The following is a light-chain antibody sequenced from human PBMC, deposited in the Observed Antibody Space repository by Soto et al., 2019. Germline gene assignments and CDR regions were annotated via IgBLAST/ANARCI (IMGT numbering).Light chain of an antibody. Sequence: EKVMTQSPATLSVSPGEGATLSCRASERISSDVAWYQQKPGQAPRLLIYGASTRATGIPARFSGSGSGTEFTLTISSLQSEDFAVYYCQQYNNWPPWTFGQGTKVDIK. J-gene: IGKJ1*01. CDR3: QQYNNWPPWT. CDR1: ERISSD. CDR2: GAS. V-gene: IGKV3-15*01.